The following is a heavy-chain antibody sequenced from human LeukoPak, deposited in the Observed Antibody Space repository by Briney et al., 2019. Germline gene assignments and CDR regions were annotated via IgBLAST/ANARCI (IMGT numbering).Heavy chain of an antibody. J-gene: IGHJ4*02. D-gene: IGHD2-15*01. CDR3: AKSLVAAISFGFDY. Sequence: GGSLRLSCAASEFTFSSYAMHWVRQAPGKGLEWVALISYDASNKYYADSVKGRFTISRDNSKNTLYLQMNSLRAEDTAVYYCAKSLVAAISFGFDYWGQGTLVTVSS. CDR2: ISYDASNK. CDR1: EFTFSSYA. V-gene: IGHV3-30*04.